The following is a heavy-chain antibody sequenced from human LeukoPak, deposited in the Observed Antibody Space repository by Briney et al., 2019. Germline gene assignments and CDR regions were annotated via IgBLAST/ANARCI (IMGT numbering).Heavy chain of an antibody. CDR2: INHSGST. J-gene: IGHJ3*01. CDR3: ARGIGFP. V-gene: IGHV4-34*01. D-gene: IGHD2-2*03. Sequence: SETLSLTCAVYGGSFSGYYWSWIRQPPGKGLEWIGEINHSGSTNYNPSLKSRVTISVDTSKNQFSLKLSSVTAADTAVYYCARGIGFPWGQGTMVTVSS. CDR1: GGSFSGYY.